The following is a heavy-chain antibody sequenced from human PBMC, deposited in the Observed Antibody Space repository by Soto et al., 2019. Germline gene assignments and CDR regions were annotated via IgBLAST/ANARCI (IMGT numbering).Heavy chain of an antibody. Sequence: EVQLVESGGGLVQPGGSLRLSCVVSGFTFSDHYMDWVRQAPGKGLEYIGRVRNKANSYSTEYAASVKGRFTISRDDSKNSLYLQMNSLKTEDTAVYYCVRDSRFWSLDYCGQGTLVTVSS. CDR3: VRDSRFWSLDY. D-gene: IGHD2-2*01. V-gene: IGHV3-72*01. CDR2: VRNKANSYST. CDR1: GFTFSDHY. J-gene: IGHJ4*02.